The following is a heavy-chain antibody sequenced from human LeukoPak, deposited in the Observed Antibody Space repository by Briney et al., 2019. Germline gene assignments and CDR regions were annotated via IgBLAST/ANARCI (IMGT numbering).Heavy chain of an antibody. V-gene: IGHV4-39*07. CDR3: ARGTAMVYYFDY. J-gene: IGHJ4*02. CDR1: RGSISSSNYY. Sequence: SETLSLTCTVSRGSISSSNYYWGWIRQPPGKGLEWIGSVYYSGSTYYNPSLKSRVTISVDTSKNQFSLKLSSVTAADTAVYYCARGTAMVYYFDYWGQGTLVTVSS. CDR2: VYYSGST. D-gene: IGHD5-18*01.